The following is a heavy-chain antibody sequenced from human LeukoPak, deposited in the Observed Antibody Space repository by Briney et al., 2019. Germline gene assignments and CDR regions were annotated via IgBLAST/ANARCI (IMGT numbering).Heavy chain of an antibody. CDR1: GFTFSSYA. Sequence: GGSLRLSCAASGFTFSSYAMSWVRQAPGKGLEWVSAISGSGGSTYYADSVKGRFTISGDNSKNTLYLQMNSLRAEDTAVYYCAKDLRYSSGFDYWGQGTLVTVSS. CDR3: AKDLRYSSGFDY. CDR2: ISGSGGST. V-gene: IGHV3-23*01. J-gene: IGHJ4*02. D-gene: IGHD6-19*01.